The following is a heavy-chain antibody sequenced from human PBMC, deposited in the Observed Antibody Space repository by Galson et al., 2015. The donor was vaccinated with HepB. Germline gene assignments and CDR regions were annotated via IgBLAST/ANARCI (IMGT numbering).Heavy chain of an antibody. CDR2: IDWDGDK. CDR3: ARSRGYCSSTSCYSGAFDI. Sequence: PALVKPTQTLTLTCTFSGFSLSTRGLCVTWIRQPPGKALEWLARIDWDGDKYYSTSLKTRLALSGDTSKNQVVLTMTNMDPVDTATYYCARSRGYCSSTSCYSGAFDIWGQGTMVTVSS. J-gene: IGHJ3*02. D-gene: IGHD2-2*01. V-gene: IGHV2-70*11. CDR1: GFSLSTRGLC.